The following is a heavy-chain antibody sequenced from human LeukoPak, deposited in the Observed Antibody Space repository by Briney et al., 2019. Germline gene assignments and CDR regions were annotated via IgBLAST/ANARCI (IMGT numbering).Heavy chain of an antibody. J-gene: IGHJ5*02. V-gene: IGHV3-30*18. CDR3: AKGARFDP. CDR2: ISYDGSNK. Sequence: GRSLRLSCAASGFTFSSYGMHWVRQAPGKGLEWVAVISYDGSNKYYADSVKGRFTISRDNSKNTLYLQMNSLRAEDTAVYYCAKGARFDPWGQGTLVTVSS. CDR1: GFTFSSYG.